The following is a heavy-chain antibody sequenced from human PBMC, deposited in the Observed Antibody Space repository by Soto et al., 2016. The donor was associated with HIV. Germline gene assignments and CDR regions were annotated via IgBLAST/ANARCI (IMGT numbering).Heavy chain of an antibody. CDR3: AKVQEGVYRSFDYFDY. V-gene: IGHV3-23*01. CDR1: GFTFSSYA. D-gene: IGHD3-16*02. J-gene: IGHJ4*02. Sequence: DVQLLESGGGLIQPEGSLRLSCAASGFTFSSYAMSWVRQAPGKGLEWVSSISGSGGSTYYADSVKGRFTISRDNSKNTLYLQMNSLRAEDTAVYYCAKVQEGVYRSFDYFDYWGQGTLVTVSS. CDR2: ISGSGGST.